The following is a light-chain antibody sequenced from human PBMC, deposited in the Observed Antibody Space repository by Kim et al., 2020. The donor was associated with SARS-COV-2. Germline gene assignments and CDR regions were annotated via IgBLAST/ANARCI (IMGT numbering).Light chain of an antibody. CDR2: GKN. J-gene: IGLJ2*01. CDR1: SLRSYY. Sequence: SSELTQDPAVSVALGQTVRITCQGDSLRSYYATWYQQKPGQAPILVIYGKNNRPSGIPDRFSGSSSGNTASLTITGTQAGDEADYYCNSQDSHANGVFGG. V-gene: IGLV3-19*01. CDR3: NSQDSHANGV.